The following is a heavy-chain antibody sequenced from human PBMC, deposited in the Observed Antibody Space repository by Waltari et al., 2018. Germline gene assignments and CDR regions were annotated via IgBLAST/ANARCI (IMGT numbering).Heavy chain of an antibody. Sequence: QVQLVQSGAEVKKPGSSVKVSCKASGGTFSSYAISWVRQAPGQGLEWMGGIIPIFGTANYGQKFQGRDTITTDESTSTAYMELSSLRSEDTAVYYCARSESYRYYFDYWGQGTLVTVSS. V-gene: IGHV1-69*05. J-gene: IGHJ4*02. CDR2: IIPIFGTA. CDR3: ARSESYRYYFDY. CDR1: GGTFSSYA.